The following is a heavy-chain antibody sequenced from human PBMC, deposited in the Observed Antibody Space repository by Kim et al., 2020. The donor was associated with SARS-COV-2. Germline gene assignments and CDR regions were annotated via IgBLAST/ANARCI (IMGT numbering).Heavy chain of an antibody. CDR3: ARDSRYSSSRGYFDL. J-gene: IGHJ2*01. Sequence: ASVKVSCKASGYTFTSYGISWVRQAPGQGLEWMGWISAYNGNTNYAQKLQGRVTMTTDTSTSTAYMELRSLRSDDTAVYYCARDSRYSSSRGYFDLWGRGTLVTVSS. CDR2: ISAYNGNT. CDR1: GYTFTSYG. V-gene: IGHV1-18*01. D-gene: IGHD6-13*01.